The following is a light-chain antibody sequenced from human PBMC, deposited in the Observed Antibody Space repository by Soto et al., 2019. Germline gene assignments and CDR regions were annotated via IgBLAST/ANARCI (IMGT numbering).Light chain of an antibody. CDR1: SSNIGAGYD. CDR2: GNI. Sequence: QSVLTQPPSVSGAPGQRVTISCTGSSSNIGAGYDVHWYLQLPGTAPKLLIYGNINRPSGVPDRFSGSKSGTSASLAITGLRAEDEADYYCDSYDSSLSGVVFGGGTKLTVL. V-gene: IGLV1-40*01. J-gene: IGLJ2*01. CDR3: DSYDSSLSGVV.